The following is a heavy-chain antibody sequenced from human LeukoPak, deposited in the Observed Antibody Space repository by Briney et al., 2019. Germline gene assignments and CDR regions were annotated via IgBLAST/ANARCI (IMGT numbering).Heavy chain of an antibody. J-gene: IGHJ3*02. CDR2: INSNGRRT. CDR3: ARGDQLLFDPFDI. D-gene: IGHD2-2*01. CDR1: GFTFSISI. Sequence: GGSLRLSCEASGFTFSISIMHWVRQAPGKGLEYVSTINSNGRRTNYANSVKDRFTVSRDNSKKTLYLQMGSLRGEDTAVYYGARGDQLLFDPFDIWGQGTMVAVSS. V-gene: IGHV3-64*01.